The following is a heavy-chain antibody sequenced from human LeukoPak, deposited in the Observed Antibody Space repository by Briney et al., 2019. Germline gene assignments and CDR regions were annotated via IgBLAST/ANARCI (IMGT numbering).Heavy chain of an antibody. J-gene: IGHJ6*04. V-gene: IGHV3-30*04. D-gene: IGHD3-10*01. CDR1: GFTFSSYA. Sequence: GGSLRLSCAASGFTFSSYAMHWVRQAPGKGLEWVAVISYDGSNKYYADSVKGRFTISRDNSKNTLYLQMNSLRAEDTAVYYCARDCRGGSNKYYYGMDVWGKGTTVTVSS. CDR3: ARDCRGGSNKYYYGMDV. CDR2: ISYDGSNK.